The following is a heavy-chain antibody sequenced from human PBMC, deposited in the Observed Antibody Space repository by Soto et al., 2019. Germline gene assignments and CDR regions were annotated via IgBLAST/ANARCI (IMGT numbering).Heavy chain of an antibody. Sequence: EVQLVESGGGLVKPGGSLRLSCAASGFTFSSYSMNWVRQAPGKGLEWVSSISSSSSYIYYADSVKGRFTISRDNAKYSLYLQMNRLRAEDAAGYYGARVGGYYYYMDVWGKGTTVTVSS. V-gene: IGHV3-21*01. CDR1: GFTFSSYS. D-gene: IGHD2-15*01. J-gene: IGHJ6*03. CDR2: ISSSSSYI. CDR3: ARVGGYYYYMDV.